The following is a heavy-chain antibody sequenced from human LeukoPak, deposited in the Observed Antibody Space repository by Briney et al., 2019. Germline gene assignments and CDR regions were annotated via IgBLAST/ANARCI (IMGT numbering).Heavy chain of an antibody. D-gene: IGHD5-12*01. CDR1: GGSISSSSYY. J-gene: IGHJ4*02. CDR3: ARRVGGKYSHLIPGLYSGYELTNPYFDY. Sequence: SETLSLTCTVSGGSISSSSYYWGWLRQPPGKGLEWIGSIYYSGSTYYNPSLKSRVTISVDTSKNQFSLKLSSVTAADTAVYYCARRVGGKYSHLIPGLYSGYELTNPYFDYWGQGTLVTVSS. V-gene: IGHV4-39*01. CDR2: IYYSGST.